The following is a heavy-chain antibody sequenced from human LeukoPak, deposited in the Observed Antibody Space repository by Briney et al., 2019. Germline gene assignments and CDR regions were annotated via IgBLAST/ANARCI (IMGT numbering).Heavy chain of an antibody. V-gene: IGHV1-18*01. CDR1: GYNFTTYG. CDR3: ARDQSHNVNSDYAMDY. J-gene: IGHJ4*02. D-gene: IGHD4/OR15-4a*01. Sequence: ASVKVSCKASGYNFTTYGISWMRQASGQGLEWMGWIYPYNGNTDYTQKVKGRVTMTTGTSTSTAYMELRSLRSDDAAVYYCARDQSHNVNSDYAMDYWGQGTLVTVSS. CDR2: IYPYNGNT.